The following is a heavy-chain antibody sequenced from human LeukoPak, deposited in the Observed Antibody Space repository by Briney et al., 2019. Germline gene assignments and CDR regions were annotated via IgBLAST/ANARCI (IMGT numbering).Heavy chain of an antibody. CDR1: GYTFTGYY. CDR3: ARGSDYDFWSGIRLGAEYFQH. D-gene: IGHD3-3*01. J-gene: IGHJ1*01. CDR2: INPNSGGT. V-gene: IGHV1-2*02. Sequence: ASVKVSCKASGYTFTGYYMHWVRQAPGQGLGWMGRINPNSGGTNYAQKFQGRVTMTRDTSISTAYMELSRLRSDDTAVYYCARGSDYDFWSGIRLGAEYFQHWGQGTLVTVSS.